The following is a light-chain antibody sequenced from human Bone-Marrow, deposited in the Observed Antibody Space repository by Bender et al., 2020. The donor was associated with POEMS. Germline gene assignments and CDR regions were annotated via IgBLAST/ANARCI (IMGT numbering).Light chain of an antibody. CDR2: EVS. J-gene: IGLJ2*01. CDR1: SSDVGGYNY. V-gene: IGLV2-23*02. Sequence: QSALTQPASVSGSPGQSITISCSGTSSDVGGYNYVSWYQQHPDKAPKLMIYEVSKRPSGVSNRFSGSKSDNTASLTISGLQAEDEADYYCCSYAGSSTPVVFGGGTKLTVL. CDR3: CSYAGSSTPVV.